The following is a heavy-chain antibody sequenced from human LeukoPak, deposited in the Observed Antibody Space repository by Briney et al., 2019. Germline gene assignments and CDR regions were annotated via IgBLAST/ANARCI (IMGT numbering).Heavy chain of an antibody. CDR1: GGSISSYY. V-gene: IGHV4-59*01. CDR3: ARGTPSYYYYMDV. CDR2: IYYSGST. D-gene: IGHD4-23*01. J-gene: IGHJ6*03. Sequence: SETLSLTCIVSGGSISSYYWSWIRQPPGKGLEWIGYIYYSGSTNYNPSLKSRVTISADTSKNQFSLKLNSVTAADTAVYYCARGTPSYYYYMDVWGKGTTVTVSS.